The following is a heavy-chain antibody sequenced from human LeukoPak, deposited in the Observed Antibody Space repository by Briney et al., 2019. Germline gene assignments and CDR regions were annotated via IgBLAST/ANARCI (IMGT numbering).Heavy chain of an antibody. V-gene: IGHV1-8*01. D-gene: IGHD2-2*01. CDR3: ARGLDCSSTSCSDY. Sequence: ASVKVSCKASGYTFTSYDINRVRQATGQGLEWMGWVNPNSGNTGYAQKFQGRVTMTRNTSISTAYMELSSLRSEDTAVYYCARGLDCSSTSCSDYWGQGTLVTVSS. J-gene: IGHJ4*02. CDR1: GYTFTSYD. CDR2: VNPNSGNT.